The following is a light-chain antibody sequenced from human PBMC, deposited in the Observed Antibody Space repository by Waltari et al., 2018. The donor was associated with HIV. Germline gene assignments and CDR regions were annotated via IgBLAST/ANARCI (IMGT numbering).Light chain of an antibody. CDR3: QVWEESSDHVV. CDR1: NIGTTA. V-gene: IGLV3-21*02. CDR2: DDS. J-gene: IGLJ2*01. Sequence: SYVLTQPPSVSVAPGQTARITCGGNNIGTTAVHWYQQKPAQAPVLVVYDDSDRPSGIPERFSGSNSGNTATLTISRVEAGDEADYYCQVWEESSDHVVFGGGTRLTVL.